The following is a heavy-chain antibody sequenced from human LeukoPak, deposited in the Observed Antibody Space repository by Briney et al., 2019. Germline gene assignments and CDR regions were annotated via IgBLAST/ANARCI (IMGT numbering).Heavy chain of an antibody. CDR1: GFTFSRYW. J-gene: IGHJ6*02. V-gene: IGHV3-74*01. CDR3: ASEEGGLDV. CDR2: IKTDGTYT. Sequence: GGSLRLSCAASGFTFSRYWMHWVRQAPGKGLVWVSRIKTDGTYTSYADSVKGRFTISRDNAKSTLYLQMDALRGEDTAVYYCASEEGGLDVWGQGTTVTVSS.